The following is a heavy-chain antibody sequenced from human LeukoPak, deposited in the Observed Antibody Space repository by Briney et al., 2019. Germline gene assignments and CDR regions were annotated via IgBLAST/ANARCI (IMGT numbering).Heavy chain of an antibody. Sequence: ASVKVSCKASGYTFTGYFMHWVRQAPGQGLELMGWINPCSGDTKYAQKFQGRLPMTRDTSISTAYLELTRLRSDDTAVYYCSRGVVVAAAPTDVWGKGPTVTVSS. CDR1: GYTFTGYF. CDR2: INPCSGDT. CDR3: SRGVVVAAAPTDV. D-gene: IGHD2-15*01. J-gene: IGHJ6*04. V-gene: IGHV1-2*02.